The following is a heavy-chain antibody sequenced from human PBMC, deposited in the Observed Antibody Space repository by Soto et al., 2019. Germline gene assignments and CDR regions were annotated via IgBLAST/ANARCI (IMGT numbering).Heavy chain of an antibody. CDR2: IYYSGST. V-gene: IGHV4-39*01. D-gene: IGHD3-3*01. CDR3: AVNDFWSGYSYYYYYMDV. CDR1: GGSISSSSYY. J-gene: IGHJ6*03. Sequence: SETLSLTCTFSGGSISSSSYYWGWIRQPPGKGLEWIGSIYYSGSTYYNPSLKSRVTISVDTSKNQFSLKLSSVTAADTAVYYCAVNDFWSGYSYYYYYMDVWGKGTTLTVSS.